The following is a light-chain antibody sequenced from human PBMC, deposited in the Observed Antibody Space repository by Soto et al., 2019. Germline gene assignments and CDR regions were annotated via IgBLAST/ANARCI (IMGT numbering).Light chain of an antibody. CDR2: DTS. V-gene: IGKV3-11*01. Sequence: EIVLTQSPGTLSLSPGERASLSCRASQSVGNFLVWYQQEPGQAPSLLIYDTSNRATGIPARFSGSGSGTDFTLTISGLEPEDFAIYYCQQYGNWPLTFGGGTKVEIK. CDR1: QSVGNF. CDR3: QQYGNWPLT. J-gene: IGKJ4*01.